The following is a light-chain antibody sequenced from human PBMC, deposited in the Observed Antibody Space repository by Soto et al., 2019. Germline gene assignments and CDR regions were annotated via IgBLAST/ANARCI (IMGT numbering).Light chain of an antibody. CDR1: QSVSSY. J-gene: IGKJ1*01. CDR3: QQRSNWPRT. Sequence: EIVLTQSPATLSLSPGARAPLSCRASQSVSSYLAWYQQKPGQAPRLLIYDASNRATGIPARFSGSGSGTDFTLTISSLEPEDFAVYYCQQRSNWPRTFGQGTKVDI. CDR2: DAS. V-gene: IGKV3-11*01.